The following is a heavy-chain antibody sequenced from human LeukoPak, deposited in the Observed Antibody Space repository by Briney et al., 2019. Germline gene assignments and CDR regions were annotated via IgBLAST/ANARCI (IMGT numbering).Heavy chain of an antibody. CDR3: AREAIVGASTYF. Sequence: SETLSLTCTVSGGSISSGSYYWSWIRQPAGKGLEWIGRIYTSGSTNYNPSLKSRVTISVDTSKNQFSLKLSSVTAADTAVYYCAREAIVGASTYFWGQGTLVNGSS. D-gene: IGHD1-26*01. J-gene: IGHJ4*02. V-gene: IGHV4-61*02. CDR2: IYTSGST. CDR1: GGSISSGSYY.